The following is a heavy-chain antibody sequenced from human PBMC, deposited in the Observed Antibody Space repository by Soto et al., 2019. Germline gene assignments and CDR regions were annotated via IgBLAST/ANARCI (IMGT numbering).Heavy chain of an antibody. CDR2: IYSGGYT. D-gene: IGHD3-10*01. Sequence: ESGGGLIQPGGSLRLSCAVSGFTVSNNYMSWVRQAPGKGLEGVSVIYSGGYTAYGDSVKGRFTISRDNSKNTLYLQMNSRGARAGAVFCCAKRRGGGGYWGQGTLVTVSS. J-gene: IGHJ4*02. V-gene: IGHV3-53*01. CDR1: GFTVSNNY. CDR3: AKRRGGGGY.